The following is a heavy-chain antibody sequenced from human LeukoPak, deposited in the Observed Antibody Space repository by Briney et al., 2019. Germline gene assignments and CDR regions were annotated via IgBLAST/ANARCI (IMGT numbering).Heavy chain of an antibody. D-gene: IGHD3-16*01. CDR3: AKASSFWGATLYYFDY. CDR2: IRYDGSNK. J-gene: IGHJ4*02. CDR1: GFTFSTYG. V-gene: IGHV3-30*02. Sequence: GGSLRLSCAASGFTFSTYGMHWVRQAPGKGLEWVAFIRYDGSNKYYADSVKGRFTISRDNSKNTLYLQMNSLRAEDTAVYYCAKASSFWGATLYYFDYWGQGTLVTVSS.